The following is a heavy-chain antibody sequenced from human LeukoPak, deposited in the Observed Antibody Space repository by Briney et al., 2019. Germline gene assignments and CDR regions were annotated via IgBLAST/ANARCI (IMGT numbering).Heavy chain of an antibody. J-gene: IGHJ5*02. CDR2: LHSGGST. CDR1: GFIVSNNY. D-gene: IGHD1-26*01. Sequence: GGSLRLSCAASGFIVSNNYMSWVRQAPGKGLEWVSVLHSGGSTYYADSVKGRSTISRDNSKNTVYLQMNRLRAEDTAVYYCAREASGSYFHPWGQRTLVTVSS. V-gene: IGHV3-53*01. CDR3: AREASGSYFHP.